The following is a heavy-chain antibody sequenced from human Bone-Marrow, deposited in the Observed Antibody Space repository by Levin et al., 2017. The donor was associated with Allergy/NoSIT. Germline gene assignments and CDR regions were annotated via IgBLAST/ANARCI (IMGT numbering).Heavy chain of an antibody. D-gene: IGHD3-16*02. CDR1: GYTFTNYG. V-gene: IGHV1-18*01. Sequence: ASVKVSCEASGYTFTNYGITWVRQAPGQGLEWLGLIIAYNGDTHYAQKVQDRVTMTTDTSTNTAYMELRSLTSDDTAVYYCARDRGDFVWGSYRTTDYWGQGTLVIVSS. CDR3: ARDRGDFVWGSYRTTDY. J-gene: IGHJ4*02. CDR2: IIAYNGDT.